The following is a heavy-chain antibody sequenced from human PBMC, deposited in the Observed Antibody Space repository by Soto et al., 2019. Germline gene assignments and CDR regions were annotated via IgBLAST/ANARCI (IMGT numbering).Heavy chain of an antibody. Sequence: QVQLQESGPRLVKPSGTLSLTCTVSGGSISSNNWWTWVRQPPGKGLERIGEIYHSGDTNYKPSLESRVSISVDKSNNQISLRLNSLTAADTAVYYCARETYSNYGGWIDSWGQGDLVTVSS. CDR2: IYHSGDT. CDR1: GGSISSNNW. CDR3: ARETYSNYGGWIDS. D-gene: IGHD4-4*01. V-gene: IGHV4-4*02. J-gene: IGHJ4*02.